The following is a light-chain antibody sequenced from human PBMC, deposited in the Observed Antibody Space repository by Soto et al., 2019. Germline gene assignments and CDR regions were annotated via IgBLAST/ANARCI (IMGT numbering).Light chain of an antibody. CDR1: QSISSW. Sequence: DIQMTQSPSTLSASVGDRVTITCRASQSISSWLAWYQQKPGKAPTLLIYKASSLESGVPSRFGGSGSGTEFTLTISSLQPDDFATYYCQQYNSYWTFGQGTKVEIK. J-gene: IGKJ1*01. V-gene: IGKV1-5*03. CDR3: QQYNSYWT. CDR2: KAS.